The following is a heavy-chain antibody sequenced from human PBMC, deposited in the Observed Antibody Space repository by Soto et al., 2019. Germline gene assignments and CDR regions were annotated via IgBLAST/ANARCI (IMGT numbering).Heavy chain of an antibody. J-gene: IGHJ6*02. CDR3: ARYSNNWFQTEGMDV. V-gene: IGHV4-4*07. CDR2: IDASGNT. D-gene: IGHD1-20*01. Sequence: PSETLSLTCTFSVDYISTYYCIWIRRPAGKGLEWIGRIDASGNTNYNPSLKSRVTMSADTSKKQFSLKLTSVTAADTAVYYCARYSNNWFQTEGMDVWGQGTTVTVSS. CDR1: VDYISTYY.